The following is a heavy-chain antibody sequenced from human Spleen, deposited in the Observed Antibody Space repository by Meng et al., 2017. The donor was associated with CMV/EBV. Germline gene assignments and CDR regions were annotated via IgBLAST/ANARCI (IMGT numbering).Heavy chain of an antibody. CDR1: GYTFDSYG. V-gene: IGHV1-18*01. CDR2: ISVFSGYT. D-gene: IGHD1-7*01. Sequence: ASVKVSCKASGYTFDSYGINWVRQAPGQGLEWIGWISVFSGYTDYAQKVQGRVTLTTDTSTSTAYMELRSLRSDDTAVYYCARDNWNYEGGFDYWGQGTLVTVSS. CDR3: ARDNWNYEGGFDY. J-gene: IGHJ4*02.